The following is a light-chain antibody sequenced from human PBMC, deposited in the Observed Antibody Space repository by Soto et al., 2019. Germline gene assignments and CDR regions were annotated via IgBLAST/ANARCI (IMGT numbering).Light chain of an antibody. CDR3: QQYYDYPPLI. Sequence: EIVMTQSPATLSVSPGARATLSCRASRTINRKLAWYQQKPGQAPRLLISGATTRATGIPARFSGSGSGTEFTLTISSLQSADFAVYYCQQYYDYPPLIFGGGTKVEIK. V-gene: IGKV3-15*01. J-gene: IGKJ4*01. CDR1: RTINRK. CDR2: GAT.